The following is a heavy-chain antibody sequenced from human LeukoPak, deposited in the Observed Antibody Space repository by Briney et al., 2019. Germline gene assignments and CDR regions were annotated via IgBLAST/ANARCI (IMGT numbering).Heavy chain of an antibody. CDR1: GYTFTSYA. CDR3: ARALLRYCSSTSCYWFDP. CDR2: INAGNGNT. J-gene: IGHJ5*02. D-gene: IGHD2-2*01. V-gene: IGHV1-3*01. Sequence: ASVKVSCKASGYTFTSYAMHWVRQAPGQRLEWMGWINAGNGNTKYSQKFQGRVTITRDTSASTAYMELSSLRSEDTAVYYCARALLRYCSSTSCYWFDPWGQGTLVTVSP.